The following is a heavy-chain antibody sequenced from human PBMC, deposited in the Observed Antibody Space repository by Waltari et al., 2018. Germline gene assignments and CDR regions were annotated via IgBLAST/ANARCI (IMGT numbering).Heavy chain of an antibody. V-gene: IGHV1-69*08. J-gene: IGHJ3*02. CDR3: ARDTVTTKRGAFDI. D-gene: IGHD4-17*01. CDR1: GGTFSSYT. CDR2: IIPILGIA. Sequence: QVQLVQSGAEVKKPGSSVKVSCKASGGTFSSYTINWVRQAPGQGLEWMGRIIPILGIANYAQKFQGRVTITADKSTSTAYMELSSLRSEDTAVYYCARDTVTTKRGAFDIWGQGTMVTVSS.